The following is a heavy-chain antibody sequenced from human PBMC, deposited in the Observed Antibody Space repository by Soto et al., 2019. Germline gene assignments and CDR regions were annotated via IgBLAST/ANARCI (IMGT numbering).Heavy chain of an antibody. CDR1: GDSVSSNSAA. D-gene: IGHD5-18*01. CDR3: ARVGGYSYGAIYYYYGMDV. V-gene: IGHV6-1*01. Sequence: QSQTLSLTCAISGDSVSSNSAAWNWIRQSPSRGLEWLGRTYYRSKWYNDYAVSVKSRITINPDTSKNQFSLQLNSVTPEDTAVYYCARVGGYSYGAIYYYYGMDVWGQGTTVTVSS. CDR2: TYYRSKWYN. J-gene: IGHJ6*02.